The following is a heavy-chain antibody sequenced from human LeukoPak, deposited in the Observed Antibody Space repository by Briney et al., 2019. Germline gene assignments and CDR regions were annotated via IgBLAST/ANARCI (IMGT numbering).Heavy chain of an antibody. D-gene: IGHD6-19*01. CDR3: ARVGSSGDL. Sequence: ASVTVSFTSSVSTFTIYYMHWVRQAPGQGLEWMGIINPSGGSTSYAQKFQGRVSMTRDPSTSTVYMELSSLGSEDAAVYYCARVGSSGDLWGQGTLVTVSS. CDR2: INPSGGST. J-gene: IGHJ5*02. CDR1: VSTFTIYY. V-gene: IGHV1-46*01.